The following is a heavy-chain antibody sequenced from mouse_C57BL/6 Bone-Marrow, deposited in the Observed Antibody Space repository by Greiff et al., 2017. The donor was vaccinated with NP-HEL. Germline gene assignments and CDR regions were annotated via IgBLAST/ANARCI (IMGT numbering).Heavy chain of an antibody. J-gene: IGHJ4*01. CDR3: ARSIYYDYADDPFYAMDY. CDR2: IRNKANGYTT. V-gene: IGHV7-3*01. D-gene: IGHD2-4*01. Sequence: DVKLQESGGGLVQPGGSLSLSCAASGFTFTDYYMNWVRQPPGKALEWLGFIRNKANGYTTEYSASVKGRFTISRANSQSILYLQMNALRAEDSATYFCARSIYYDYADDPFYAMDYWGQGTSVTVSS. CDR1: GFTFTDYY.